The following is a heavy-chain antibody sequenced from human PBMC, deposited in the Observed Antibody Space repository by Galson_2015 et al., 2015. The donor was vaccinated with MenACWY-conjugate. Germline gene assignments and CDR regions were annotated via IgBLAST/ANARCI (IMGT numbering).Heavy chain of an antibody. V-gene: IGHV6-1*01. D-gene: IGHD2-15*01. CDR1: GDSVSSNSAA. CDR2: TYYRSKWNY. CDR3: ARMHGGYVDY. Sequence: CAISGDSVSSNSAAWNWIRQSPSRGLEWLGRTYYRSKWNYNYALSVKSRIIINPDTSKNQFSLQLNSETPEDTAVYFCARMHGGYVDYWGQGILVTVSS. J-gene: IGHJ4*02.